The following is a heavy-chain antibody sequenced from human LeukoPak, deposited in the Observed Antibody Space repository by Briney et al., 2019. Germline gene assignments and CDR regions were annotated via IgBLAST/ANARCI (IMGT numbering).Heavy chain of an antibody. CDR2: ISWNGGTK. V-gene: IGHV3-9*01. CDR1: GFMFGDYA. D-gene: IGHD7-27*01. J-gene: IGHJ2*01. Sequence: GRSLRLSCAASGFMFGDYAMHWVRQTPGKGLEWVSGISWNGGTKGYADSVKGRFSISRDNSKKFLFLQMNSLRIEDTAFYFCAKATGDWYFDLWGRGTLVTVSS. CDR3: AKATGDWYFDL.